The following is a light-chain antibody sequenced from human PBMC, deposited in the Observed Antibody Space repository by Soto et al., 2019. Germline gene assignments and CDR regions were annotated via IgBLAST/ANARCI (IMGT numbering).Light chain of an antibody. CDR2: GAS. J-gene: IGKJ1*01. CDR3: HQYGNSPWT. CDR1: QSGFSFY. Sequence: EIVLTQSPGTLSLPPGERATLSCRASQSGFSFYLAWFQKKPGQAPRLLIYGASNRATGIPDRFSGSGSGTEFTLTISRLEPEDSAVYYCHQYGNSPWTLGQGTKVEI. V-gene: IGKV3-20*01.